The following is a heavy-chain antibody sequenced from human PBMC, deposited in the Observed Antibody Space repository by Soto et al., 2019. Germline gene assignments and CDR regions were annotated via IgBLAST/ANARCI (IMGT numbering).Heavy chain of an antibody. CDR3: ARVGGINWFDP. CDR2: IYYSGST. J-gene: IGHJ5*02. Sequence: QVQLQESGPGLVKPSQTLSLTCTVSGGSISSGGYYWSWIRQHPGKGLEWIGYIYYSGSTYYNPSRKGRXTXSXXTSKTQFSLKLSSVTAADTAVYYCARVGGINWFDPWGQGTLVTVSS. CDR1: GGSISSGGYY. D-gene: IGHD3-16*01. V-gene: IGHV4-31*03.